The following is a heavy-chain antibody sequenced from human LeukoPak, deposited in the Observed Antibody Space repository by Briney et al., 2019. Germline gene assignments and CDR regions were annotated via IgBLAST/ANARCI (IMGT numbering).Heavy chain of an antibody. CDR2: IYPGDSDT. Sequence: GESLKISCKGSGYSFTSYWIGWVRQMPGKGLEWMGIIYPGDSDTRYSPSFQGQVTISADKSISTAYLQWSSLKASDTAMYYCARRREGPSSWPNVGYYFVYWGQGTLVTVSS. V-gene: IGHV5-51*01. CDR1: GYSFTSYW. J-gene: IGHJ4*02. D-gene: IGHD6-13*01. CDR3: ARRREGPSSWPNVGYYFVY.